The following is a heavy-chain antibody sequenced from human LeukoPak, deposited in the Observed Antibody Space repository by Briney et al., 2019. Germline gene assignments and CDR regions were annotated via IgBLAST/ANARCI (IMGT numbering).Heavy chain of an antibody. Sequence: PSETLSLTCTVSDFSSVYSWAWIRQSPGTGLQWIGSINHYGNTVYNASHTTRLSVSVDTSKNPFFLKLTSMPAADPAVYSCARAWRNAALYFDYWGNGILVTVSS. D-gene: IGHD2-15*01. CDR3: ARAWRNAALYFDY. V-gene: IGHV4-38-2*02. CDR1: DFSSVYS. CDR2: INHYGNT. J-gene: IGHJ4*01.